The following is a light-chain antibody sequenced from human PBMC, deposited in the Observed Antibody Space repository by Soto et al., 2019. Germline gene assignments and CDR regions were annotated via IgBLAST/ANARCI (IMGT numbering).Light chain of an antibody. CDR3: QQYNNWPIT. V-gene: IGKV3-15*01. CDR1: ENIYTN. CDR2: GAS. J-gene: IGKJ5*01. Sequence: EIVITQSPATLPVSPRERATLSCRASENIYTNLAWYQQKPGQAPRLLFYGASTRATGLPARFSGTGSGTEFTLTISSLQAEDFALYYCQQYNNWPITFGQGTRLENK.